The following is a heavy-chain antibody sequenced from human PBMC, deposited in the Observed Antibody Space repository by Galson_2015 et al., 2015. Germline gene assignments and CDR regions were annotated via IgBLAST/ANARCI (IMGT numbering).Heavy chain of an antibody. D-gene: IGHD4-23*01. Sequence: QSGAEVKKPGESLTISCRGSGYTFTSYWIAWVRQMPGKGLEWMGIIYPGDSDTKYSPSFEGQVLITAVKSLTTAYLHWGSLKASDSAMYYCARRSYYGGDSNWYFEVWGPGTLVSVSS. J-gene: IGHJ2*01. V-gene: IGHV5-51*01. CDR2: IYPGDSDT. CDR1: GYTFTSYW. CDR3: ARRSYYGGDSNWYFEV.